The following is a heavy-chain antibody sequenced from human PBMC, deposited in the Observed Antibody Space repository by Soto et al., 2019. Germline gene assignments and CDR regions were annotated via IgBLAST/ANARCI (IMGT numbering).Heavy chain of an antibody. J-gene: IGHJ4*02. Sequence: GGSLRLSCAASGFTFSSYGMHWVRQAPGKGLEWVAVIWYDGSNKYYADSVKGRFTISRDNSKNTLYLQMNSLRAEDTAVYYCARDAKSVLLWFGDHPGGDYFDYWGQGTLVTVSS. CDR2: IWYDGSNK. V-gene: IGHV3-33*01. D-gene: IGHD3-10*01. CDR3: ARDAKSVLLWFGDHPGGDYFDY. CDR1: GFTFSSYG.